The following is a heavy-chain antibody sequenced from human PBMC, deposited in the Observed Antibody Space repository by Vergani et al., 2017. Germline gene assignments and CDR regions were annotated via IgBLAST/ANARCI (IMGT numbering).Heavy chain of an antibody. CDR1: GYSFTSYW. Sequence: EVQLVQSGAEVKKPGESLRISCKGSGYSFTSYWISWVRQMPGKGLEWMGRIDPSDSYTNYSPSFQGHVTISADKSISTAYLQWSRLKASDTAMYYCARTLTDYGGNSVYFDYWGQGTLVTVSS. CDR3: ARTLTDYGGNSVYFDY. J-gene: IGHJ4*02. V-gene: IGHV5-10-1*03. D-gene: IGHD4-23*01. CDR2: IDPSDSYT.